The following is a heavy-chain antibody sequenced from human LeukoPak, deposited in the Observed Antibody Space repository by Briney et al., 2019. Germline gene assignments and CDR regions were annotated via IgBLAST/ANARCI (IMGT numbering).Heavy chain of an antibody. CDR1: GFIFSNYG. Sequence: GRSLRLSCAVSGFIFSNYGMHWVRQAPGKGLEWVAVIRYVGSDKYYADSVKGRFTISRDNSQNTMYLQMNSLRVEDTAVYYCARENDYALDYWGQGTLVTVSS. CDR3: ARENDYALDY. D-gene: IGHD4-17*01. J-gene: IGHJ4*02. CDR2: IRYVGSDK. V-gene: IGHV3-33*08.